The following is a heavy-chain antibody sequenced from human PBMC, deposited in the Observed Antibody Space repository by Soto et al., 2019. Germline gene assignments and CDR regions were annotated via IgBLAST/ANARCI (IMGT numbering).Heavy chain of an antibody. D-gene: IGHD3-22*01. J-gene: IGHJ2*01. CDR3: TYTLRWLYFDL. CDR2: IYWDDSE. V-gene: IGHV2-5*02. Sequence: QITLKESGPTLVKPTQTLTLTCTFSGFSLSTSGVGVGWIRQPPGKALEWLALIYWDDSERYSPSLKSRLTITKDTSKNQVVLTLTNMDPVDTATYYCTYTLRWLYFDLWGRGTLVTVSS. CDR1: GFSLSTSGVG.